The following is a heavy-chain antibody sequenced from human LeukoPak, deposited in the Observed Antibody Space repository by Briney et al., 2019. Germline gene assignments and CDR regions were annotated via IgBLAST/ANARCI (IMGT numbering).Heavy chain of an antibody. CDR1: GFTLSNYE. J-gene: IGHJ4*02. CDR3: ARETIDCGGDCYDY. D-gene: IGHD2-21*01. CDR2: ITADGSMA. V-gene: IGHV3-48*03. Sequence: GGSLRLSCAASGFTLSNYEMNWVRQAPGKGLEWISYITADGSMAYYAGSVKGRFTISRDNAKNSLYLQMNSLRADDTAVYYCARETIDCGGDCYDYXGQGTLATV.